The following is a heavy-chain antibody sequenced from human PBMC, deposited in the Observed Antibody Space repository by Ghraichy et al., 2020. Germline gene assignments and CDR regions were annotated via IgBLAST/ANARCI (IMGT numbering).Heavy chain of an antibody. J-gene: IGHJ4*02. CDR1: GFRFSSYA. CDR3: AKEGASDLWSGYYGRDY. D-gene: IGHD3-3*01. CDR2: ISGSGGDT. V-gene: IGHV3-23*01. Sequence: GGSLRLSCEASGFRFSSYAMSWVRQSPGKGLEWVSGISGSGGDTSYPDSVKGRFTISRDNSKNTLYLQMNSLRAEDTAVYYCAKEGASDLWSGYYGRDYWGQGTLVTVSP.